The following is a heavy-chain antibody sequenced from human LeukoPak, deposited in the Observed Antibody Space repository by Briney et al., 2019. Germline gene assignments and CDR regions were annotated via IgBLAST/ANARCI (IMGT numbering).Heavy chain of an antibody. CDR1: GGSISSSGYY. J-gene: IGHJ4*02. CDR2: IYYSGST. V-gene: IGHV4-39*01. CDR3: ARYSGFQFDY. Sequence: SETLSLTCIVSGGSISSSGYYWGWIRQPPGEGLEWIGNIYYSGSTYYNPSLKSRVTISVDTSKNQFSLKLSSVTAADTAVYYCARYSGFQFDYWVQGTLVTVSS. D-gene: IGHD5-12*01.